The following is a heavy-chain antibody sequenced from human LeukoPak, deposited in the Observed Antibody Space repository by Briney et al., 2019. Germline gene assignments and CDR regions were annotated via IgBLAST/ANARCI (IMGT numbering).Heavy chain of an antibody. Sequence: ASVTVSCKASGGTFSSYAISWVRQAPGQGLEWMGAIIPIFGTANYAQKCQGRVTITADESTSTAYMELISLRHEATAVYYCARVGYYYYYMDVWGKGTTVTVSS. CDR3: ARVGYYYYYMDV. CDR1: GGTFSSYA. J-gene: IGHJ6*03. V-gene: IGHV1-69*13. CDR2: IIPIFGTA.